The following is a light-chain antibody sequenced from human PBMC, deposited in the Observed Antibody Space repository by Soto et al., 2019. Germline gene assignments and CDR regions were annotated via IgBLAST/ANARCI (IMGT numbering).Light chain of an antibody. CDR3: SSFAGPVWV. CDR2: EVT. Sequence: QSVLTQPRSVSGSPGQSVSISCTGTSSDVGRYSYVSWYQQHPGKAPKVMIYEVTKRPSGVPDRFSGSKAGNTASLTVFGLQAEDEADYYCSSFAGPVWVFGGGTKLTVL. CDR1: SSDVGRYSY. J-gene: IGLJ3*02. V-gene: IGLV2-11*01.